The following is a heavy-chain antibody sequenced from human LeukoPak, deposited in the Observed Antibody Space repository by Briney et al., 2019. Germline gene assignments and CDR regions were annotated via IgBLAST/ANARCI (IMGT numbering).Heavy chain of an antibody. CDR2: INHSGST. V-gene: IGHV4-34*01. Sequence: SETLSLTCVVYGGSFSGYYWSWIRQPPGKGLEWIGEINHSGSTNYNLSLKSRVTISVDTSKNQFSLKLSSVTAADTAVYYCARGRLEETTVTTTDDYWGQGTLVTVSS. CDR3: ARGRLEETTVTTTDDY. CDR1: GGSFSGYY. J-gene: IGHJ4*02. D-gene: IGHD4-17*01.